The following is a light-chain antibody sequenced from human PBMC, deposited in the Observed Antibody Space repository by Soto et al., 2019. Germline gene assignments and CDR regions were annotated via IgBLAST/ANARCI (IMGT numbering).Light chain of an antibody. CDR2: SNS. CDR1: SANIKTNG. Sequence: QSVLAQPPSASGSPGQRVTISCSGGSANIKTNGVSWYQQVPGAAPKLLIYSNSQRPSGAPDRFSRSKSGTSASLAISGLQSEDEATYHRSTWDDSLNGLIFGGGTQLTVL. J-gene: IGLJ2*01. CDR3: STWDDSLNGLI. V-gene: IGLV1-44*01.